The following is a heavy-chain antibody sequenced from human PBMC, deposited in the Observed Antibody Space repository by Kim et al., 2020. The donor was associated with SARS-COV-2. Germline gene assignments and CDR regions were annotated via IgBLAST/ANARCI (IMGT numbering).Heavy chain of an antibody. D-gene: IGHD6-13*01. Sequence: GGSLRLSCAASGFTFSSYAMHWVRQAPGKGLEWVAVISYDGSNKYYADSVKGRFTISRDNSKNTLYLQMNSLRAEDTAVYYCARGGGIAPRGVYSYMDV. CDR3: ARGGGIAPRGVYSYMDV. CDR1: GFTFSSYA. J-gene: IGHJ6*03. CDR2: ISYDGSNK. V-gene: IGHV3-30-3*01.